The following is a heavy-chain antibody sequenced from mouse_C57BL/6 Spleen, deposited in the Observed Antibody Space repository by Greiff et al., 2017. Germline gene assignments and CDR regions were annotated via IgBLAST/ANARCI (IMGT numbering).Heavy chain of an antibody. V-gene: IGHV1-52*01. J-gene: IGHJ3*01. CDR1: GYTFTSYW. CDR2: IDPSDSET. D-gene: IGHD2-4*01. Sequence: QVQLQQPGAELVRPGSSVKLSCKASGYTFTSYWMHWVKQRPIQGLEWIGNIDPSDSETHYNQKFKDKATLTVDKSSSTAYMQLSSLTSEDSAVYSCARNDYTRAAWFAYWGQGTLVTVSA. CDR3: ARNDYTRAAWFAY.